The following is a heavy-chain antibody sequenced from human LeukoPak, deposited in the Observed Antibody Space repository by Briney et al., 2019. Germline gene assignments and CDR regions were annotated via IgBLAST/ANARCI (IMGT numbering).Heavy chain of an antibody. J-gene: IGHJ4*02. CDR3: AKDHAYDSSGYDLDY. D-gene: IGHD3-22*01. CDR2: IRDTGDTT. Sequence: GGSLRLSCAAAGFTFSSYAMNWVRQAPGEGLEWVSGIRDTGDTTYYAGSVKGRFTISRDNSKNTVFLQMDSLRAEDTAVYYCAKDHAYDSSGYDLDYWGQGTLVTVSS. V-gene: IGHV3-23*01. CDR1: GFTFSSYA.